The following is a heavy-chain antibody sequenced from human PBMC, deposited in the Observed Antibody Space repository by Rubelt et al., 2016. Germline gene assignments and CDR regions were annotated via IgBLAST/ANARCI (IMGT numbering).Heavy chain of an antibody. Sequence: GKGLEWVAVIWHDGTDKYYADSVKGRFTISRDNSKNTVYLQMNSLRAEDTAVYYCARRSTGVGFDCWGQGTLVTVSS. CDR3: ARRSTGVGFDC. CDR2: IWHDGTDK. V-gene: IGHV3-33*01. J-gene: IGHJ4*02. D-gene: IGHD7-27*01.